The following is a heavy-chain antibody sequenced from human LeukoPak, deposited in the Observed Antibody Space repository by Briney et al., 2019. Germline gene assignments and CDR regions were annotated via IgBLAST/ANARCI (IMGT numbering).Heavy chain of an antibody. CDR2: IYYNRGT. J-gene: IGHJ3*01. CDR1: SDSISNSAYH. CDR3: ARISTRWSEAFDV. V-gene: IGHV4-39*01. Sequence: SETLSLTCTVSSDSISNSAYHWGWIRQPPGRGLEWIGTIYYNRGTYYNPSLKSRVTISVDTSKNQFSLKLSSVTAADTAMYYCARISTRWSEAFDVWGQGRMVTVSS. D-gene: IGHD5-24*01.